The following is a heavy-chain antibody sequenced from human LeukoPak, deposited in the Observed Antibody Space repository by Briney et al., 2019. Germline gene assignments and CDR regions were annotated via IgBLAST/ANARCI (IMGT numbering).Heavy chain of an antibody. CDR3: TREPQYYDFWSGYYSDAFDI. J-gene: IGHJ3*02. CDR2: IRSKAYGGTT. V-gene: IGHV3-49*04. D-gene: IGHD3-3*01. CDR1: GFTFGDYA. Sequence: GGSLRLSCTASGFTFGDYAMSWVRQAPGKGLEWVGFIRSKAYGGTTEYAASVKGRFTISRDDSKSIAYLQMNSLKTEDTAVYYCTREPQYYDFWSGYYSDAFDIWGQGTMVTVSS.